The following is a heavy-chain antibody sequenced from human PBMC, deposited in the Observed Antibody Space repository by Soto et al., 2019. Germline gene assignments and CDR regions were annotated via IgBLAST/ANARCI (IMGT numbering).Heavy chain of an antibody. V-gene: IGHV3-53*01. CDR3: TRDGRGLGRLSLFEY. Sequence: GGSLRLSCAASGFNVNSDYMNWVRQTPGKGLEWVAPIYSGETTYYADSVRGRFTISSDKSKNTLYFQLSSLRIEDTAVYYCTRDGRGLGRLSLFEYWGQGVLVTVS. CDR2: IYSGETT. D-gene: IGHD2-21*02. J-gene: IGHJ4*02. CDR1: GFNVNSDY.